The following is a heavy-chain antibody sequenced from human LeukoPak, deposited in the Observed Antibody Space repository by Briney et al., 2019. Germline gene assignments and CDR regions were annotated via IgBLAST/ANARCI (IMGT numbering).Heavy chain of an antibody. CDR3: ARDKSGLGFDP. V-gene: IGHV3-48*01. D-gene: IGHD3-3*01. CDR1: GFTVISNY. Sequence: GGSLRLSCAASGFTVISNYMSWVRQAPGKGLEWVSYISISSTTIYYADSVRGRFTISRDNAKNSLYLQMNSLRAEDTAVYYCARDKSGLGFDPWGQGTLVTVSS. J-gene: IGHJ5*02. CDR2: ISISSTTI.